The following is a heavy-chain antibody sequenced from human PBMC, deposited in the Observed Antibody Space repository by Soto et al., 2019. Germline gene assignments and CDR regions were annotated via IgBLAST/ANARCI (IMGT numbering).Heavy chain of an antibody. CDR2: IYDSGVT. Sequence: NPSETLSLTCSVSGAVVTSGENYCSWVRQPPGKGLEWLGYIYDSGVTSYTPALKSRVTLSLDRPNNQVSLKLRSVTDADTAVYFCVRALAHGYTGNVWGDGPMVTL. D-gene: IGHD5-18*01. J-gene: IGHJ3*01. V-gene: IGHV4-30-4*08. CDR1: GAVVTSGENY. CDR3: VRALAHGYTGNV.